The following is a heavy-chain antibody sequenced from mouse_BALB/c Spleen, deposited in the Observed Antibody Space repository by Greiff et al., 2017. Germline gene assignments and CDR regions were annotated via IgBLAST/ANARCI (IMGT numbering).Heavy chain of an antibody. V-gene: IGHV14-3*02. J-gene: IGHJ3*01. CDR2: IDPANGNT. Sequence: VQLQQSGAELVKPGASVKLSCTASGFNIKDTYMHWVKQRPEQGLEWIGRIDPANGNTKYDPKFQGKATITADTSSNTAYLQLSSLTSEDTAVYYCARSITTVGATDYWGQGTLVTVSA. CDR3: ARSITTVGATDY. CDR1: GFNIKDTY. D-gene: IGHD1-1*01.